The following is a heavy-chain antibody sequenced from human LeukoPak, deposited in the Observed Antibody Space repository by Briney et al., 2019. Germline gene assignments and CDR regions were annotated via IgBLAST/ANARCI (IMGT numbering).Heavy chain of an antibody. D-gene: IGHD2-15*01. V-gene: IGHV4-39*01. CDR3: ARVVVVATAWFDP. Sequence: PSETLSLTCTVSGGSISSSSYYWGWIRQPPEKGLEWIGSIYYSWSTYYNPSLKSRVTISVDTSKNQFSLKLSSVTAADTAVYYCARVVVVATAWFDPWGQGTLVTVSS. J-gene: IGHJ5*02. CDR1: GGSISSSSYY. CDR2: IYYSWST.